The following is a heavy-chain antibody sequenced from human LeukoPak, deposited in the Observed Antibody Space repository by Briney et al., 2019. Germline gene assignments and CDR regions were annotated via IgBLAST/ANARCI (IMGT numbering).Heavy chain of an antibody. CDR1: GTSIRSGSYY. Sequence: SETLSLTCTVTGTSIRSGSYYWNWIRQAAGKGLEWIGRMYIGGRTTYNPSLKSRVTISLETTENQFSLRLRSVTAADTAVYYCAREAEGGYSGYVSIWGQGTMVTVSS. V-gene: IGHV4-61*02. J-gene: IGHJ3*02. D-gene: IGHD5-12*01. CDR2: MYIGGRT. CDR3: AREAEGGYSGYVSI.